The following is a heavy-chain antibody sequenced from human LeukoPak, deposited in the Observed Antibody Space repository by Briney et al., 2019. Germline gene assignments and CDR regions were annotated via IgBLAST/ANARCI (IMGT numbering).Heavy chain of an antibody. CDR2: VYYSGTT. V-gene: IGHV4-59*13. J-gene: IGHJ3*02. CDR1: GGSIHTYY. D-gene: IGHD2-21*02. Sequence: SETLSPTCSVSGGSIHTYYWTWIRQPPGKGLEWIGNVYYSGTTYYNPSLKSRLTISVDTSKNQFSLKLNSVTAADTAVYFCARDCGGDSYLGAFDIWGQGTVVTVSS. CDR3: ARDCGGDSYLGAFDI.